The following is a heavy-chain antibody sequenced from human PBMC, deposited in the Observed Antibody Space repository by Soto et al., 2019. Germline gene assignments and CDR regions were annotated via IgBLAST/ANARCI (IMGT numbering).Heavy chain of an antibody. CDR2: VSASGSIT. D-gene: IGHD2-15*01. CDR3: SNWGCRRDRCYRGIDL. Sequence: GGSLRLSCAASGFTFSSYDMSWVRQAPGKGLEWVSGVSASGSITSYADSAKGRFTISRDNAKNTVFLQMSSLRAEDTAVYVCSNWGCRRDRCYRGIDLWGQGTPVTVSS. CDR1: GFTFSSYD. V-gene: IGHV3-23*01. J-gene: IGHJ5*02.